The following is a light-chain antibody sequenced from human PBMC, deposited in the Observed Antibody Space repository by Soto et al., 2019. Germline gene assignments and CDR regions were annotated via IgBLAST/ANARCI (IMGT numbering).Light chain of an antibody. CDR1: QAISSW. CDR3: QHYNSYSEA. Sequence: DIXMTXXXXTXXXSXGDXXXXTCRASQAISSWLAWYQQKPGKAPKLLIYKASTLKSGVPSRFSGSGSGTEFTLTISSLQPDDFATYYCQHYNSYSEAFGQGTMV. CDR2: KAS. V-gene: IGKV1-5*03. J-gene: IGKJ1*01.